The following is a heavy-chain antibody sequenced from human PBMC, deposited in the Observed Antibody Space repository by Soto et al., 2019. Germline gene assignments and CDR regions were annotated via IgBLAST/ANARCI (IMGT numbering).Heavy chain of an antibody. CDR3: ARGNYYDILTGLSAYYGMDV. Sequence: GSLRLSGAASGXTFSSYGMHWVRQAPGKGLEWVAVIWYDGSNKYYADSVKGRFTISRDNSKNTLYLQMNSLRAEDTAVYYCARGNYYDILTGLSAYYGMDVWGQGTTVTVSS. CDR1: GXTFSSYG. D-gene: IGHD3-9*01. V-gene: IGHV3-33*01. J-gene: IGHJ6*02. CDR2: IWYDGSNK.